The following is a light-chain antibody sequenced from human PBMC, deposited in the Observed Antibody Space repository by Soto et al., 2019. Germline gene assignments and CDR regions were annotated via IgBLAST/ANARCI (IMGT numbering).Light chain of an antibody. J-gene: IGLJ2*01. CDR2: LEGSGSY. V-gene: IGLV4-60*02. CDR1: SGHSSYI. CDR3: SSRIGGTSVV. Sequence: QSVLTQSSSASASLGSSVKLTCTLSSGHSSYIIAWHQQQPGKAPRYLMKLEGSGSYNKGSGVPDRFSGSSSGADRYLTISNLQFEDEADYYCSSRIGGTSVVFGGGTKLTVL.